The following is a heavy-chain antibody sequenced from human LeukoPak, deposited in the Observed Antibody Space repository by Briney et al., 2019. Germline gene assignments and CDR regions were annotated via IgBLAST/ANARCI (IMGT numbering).Heavy chain of an antibody. CDR3: ARDLGNYDFWSGYLNWFDP. Sequence: GGSLRLSCAASGFTFSSYSMNWVRQAPGKGLEWVSSTSSSSSYIYYADSVKGRFTISRDNAKNSLYLQMNSLRAEDTAVYYCARDLGNYDFWSGYLNWFDPWGQGTLVTVSS. D-gene: IGHD3-3*01. CDR2: TSSSSSYI. J-gene: IGHJ5*02. CDR1: GFTFSSYS. V-gene: IGHV3-21*01.